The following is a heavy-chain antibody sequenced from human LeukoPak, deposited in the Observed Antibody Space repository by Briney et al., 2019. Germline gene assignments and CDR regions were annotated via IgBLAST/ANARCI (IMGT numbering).Heavy chain of an antibody. CDR3: ARGGAMTGYYDS. CDR1: GGSISDNY. Sequence: SETLSLTYIVSGGSISDNYWSWIRQPAGKGLEWIGRIYSTGSINYSPSLKSRVTMSVDTSKNHFSLTLTSVSAADTAVYYCARGGAMTGYYDSWGQGTLVTVSS. V-gene: IGHV4-4*07. CDR2: IYSTGSI. J-gene: IGHJ5*01. D-gene: IGHD3-9*01.